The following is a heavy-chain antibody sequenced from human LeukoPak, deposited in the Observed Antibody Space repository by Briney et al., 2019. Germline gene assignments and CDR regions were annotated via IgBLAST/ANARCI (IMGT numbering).Heavy chain of an antibody. CDR1: GGSISSGGYY. CDR2: IYHSGST. CDR3: ARGLVTFGGVIVPPDY. Sequence: SETLSLTCTVSGGSISSGGYYWSWIRQPPGKGLEWIGYIYHSGSTYYNPSLKSRVTISVDRSKNQFSLKLSSVTAADTAVYYCARGLVTFGGVIVPPDYWGQGTLVTVSS. D-gene: IGHD3-16*02. J-gene: IGHJ4*02. V-gene: IGHV4-30-2*01.